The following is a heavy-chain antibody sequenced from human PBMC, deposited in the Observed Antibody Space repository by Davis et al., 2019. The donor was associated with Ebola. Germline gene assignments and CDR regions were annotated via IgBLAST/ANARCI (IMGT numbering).Heavy chain of an antibody. J-gene: IGHJ4*02. D-gene: IGHD3-9*01. Sequence: GESLKISCAASGFTFSAYSMNWVRQAPGKGLEWVSYISDSSTTIYYADSVKGRFTISRDNAKNSLYLQMNSLRAEDTAVYYCARASSPLSLRYFDWLSPLGYWGQGTLVTVSS. CDR2: ISDSSTTI. CDR1: GFTFSAYS. CDR3: ARASSPLSLRYFDWLSPLGY. V-gene: IGHV3-48*01.